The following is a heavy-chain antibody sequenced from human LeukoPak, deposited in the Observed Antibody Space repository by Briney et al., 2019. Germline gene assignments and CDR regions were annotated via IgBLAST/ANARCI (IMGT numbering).Heavy chain of an antibody. CDR2: IIPILGIA. D-gene: IGHD3-22*01. J-gene: IGHJ5*02. CDR1: GGTFSSYT. CDR3: ARVTYYYDSGEDNWFDP. V-gene: IGHV1-69*02. Sequence: ASVKVSCKASGGTFSSYTTSWVRQAPGQGLEWMGRIIPILGIANYAQKFQGRVTITADKSTSTAYMELSSLRSEDTAVYYCARVTYYYDSGEDNWFDPWGQGTLVTVSS.